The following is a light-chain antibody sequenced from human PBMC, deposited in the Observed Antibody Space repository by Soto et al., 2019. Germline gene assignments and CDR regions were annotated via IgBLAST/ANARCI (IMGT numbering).Light chain of an antibody. Sequence: DFVLTQSPDSLCVSRGKMCTITCRSIQNILYSFNNKNYLGWYQQKPGQPPKLLIYWASTRESGVPDRFSGSGSGTDFTLTISSLQTEDVAVYYCQQYYSTITFGQGTRLEIK. CDR2: WAS. CDR1: QNILYSFNNKNY. CDR3: QQYYSTIT. V-gene: IGKV4-1*01. J-gene: IGKJ5*01.